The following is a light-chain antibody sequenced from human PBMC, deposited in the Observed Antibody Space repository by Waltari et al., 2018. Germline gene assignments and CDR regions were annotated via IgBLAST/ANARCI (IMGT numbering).Light chain of an antibody. V-gene: IGLV3-21*04. CDR3: QVWDTGSDQVV. CDR2: YDN. CDR1: NIGSKS. Sequence: SYVLTQPPSVSVAPGETAHLIRGGDNIGSKSVHWYHQKPGQAPVLVIYYDNDRPAGIPARFSGSNSGNTATLTIARVEAGDEADYFCQVWDTGSDQVVFGGGTKLSVL. J-gene: IGLJ2*01.